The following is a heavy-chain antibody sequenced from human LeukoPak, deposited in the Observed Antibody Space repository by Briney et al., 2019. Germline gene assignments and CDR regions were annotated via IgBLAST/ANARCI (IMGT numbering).Heavy chain of an antibody. V-gene: IGHV3-30*04. J-gene: IGHJ4*02. Sequence: RRSLRHSCADSGFTFSSYAMHWVRPAPDKGLGWGAVISYDGGNKYYADSVRGRFTISRDNSKNTLYLQMNSLRAEDTAVYYCARATWIQLWLRFDYWGQGTLVTVSS. CDR1: GFTFSSYA. CDR2: ISYDGGNK. CDR3: ARATWIQLWLRFDY. D-gene: IGHD5-18*01.